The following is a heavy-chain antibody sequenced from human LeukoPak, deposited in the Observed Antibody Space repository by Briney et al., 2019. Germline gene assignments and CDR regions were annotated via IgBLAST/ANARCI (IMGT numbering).Heavy chain of an antibody. Sequence: PGGSLGFPCAASGFPFSSYSMNWVGQAPGKGLDWVSSIISSSSYIYYADSVKGRLTISRDNAKNSLYLQMNSLRAEDTAVYYCARDSGIVVVTAISEVDYWGQGTLVTVSS. CDR3: ARDSGIVVVTAISEVDY. CDR1: GFPFSSYS. CDR2: IISSSSYI. J-gene: IGHJ4*02. D-gene: IGHD2-21*02. V-gene: IGHV3-21*01.